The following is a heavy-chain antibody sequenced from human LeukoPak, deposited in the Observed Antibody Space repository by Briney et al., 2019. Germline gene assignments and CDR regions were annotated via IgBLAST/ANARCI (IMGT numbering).Heavy chain of an antibody. CDR2: IYYTGST. V-gene: IGHV4-59*08. D-gene: IGHD3-22*01. Sequence: SETLSLTCTVSGGSISSYYWSWIRQPPGKGLEWIGYIYYTGSTNSNPSLKSRLTISLDTSKKHFSLKLSSVTAADMAIYYCASSYFYDGNRYFDYWGQGALVTVSS. CDR1: GGSISSYY. CDR3: ASSYFYDGNRYFDY. J-gene: IGHJ4*02.